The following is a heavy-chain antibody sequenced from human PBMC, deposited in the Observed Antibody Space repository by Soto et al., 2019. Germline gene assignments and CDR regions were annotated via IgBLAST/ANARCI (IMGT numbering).Heavy chain of an antibody. J-gene: IGHJ4*02. CDR2: ISGSGGST. CDR3: AKARRIVVVPAAYDY. D-gene: IGHD2-2*01. CDR1: GFTFSSYA. V-gene: IGHV3-23*01. Sequence: EVQLLESGGGLVQPGGSLRLSCAASGFTFSSYAMSWVRQAPGKGLERVSAISGSGGSTYYADSVKGRFTISRDNSKNTLYLQMNSLRAEDTAVYYCAKARRIVVVPAAYDYWGQGTLVTVSS.